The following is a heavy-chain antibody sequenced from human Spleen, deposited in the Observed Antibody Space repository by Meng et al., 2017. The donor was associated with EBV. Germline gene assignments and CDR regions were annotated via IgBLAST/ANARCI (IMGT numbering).Heavy chain of an antibody. D-gene: IGHD4-23*01. V-gene: IGHV7-4-1*02. J-gene: IGHJ2*01. CDR1: GYSFSKYT. Sequence: QVRLRQSWSEVKKPGASVKVSCKTSGYSFSKYTLNWGRQAPGQGLEWLGRPNTNTGNPTYAQAFTGRFVLSLDTSVNTAYLEISSLEAEDTAVYYCVRENDYGGNFWYFDLWGRGTLVTVSS. CDR3: VRENDYGGNFWYFDL. CDR2: PNTNTGNP.